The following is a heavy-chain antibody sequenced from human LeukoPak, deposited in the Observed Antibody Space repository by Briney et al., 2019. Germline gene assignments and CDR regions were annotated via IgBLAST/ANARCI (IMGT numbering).Heavy chain of an antibody. Sequence: GGSLRLSCAASGFTFSNYWMSWVRQAPGEGLGWVANIKEDGREKYYVDSVKGRFTISRDNARNSLYLQMNSLRAEDTAVYYCASGRQRGYWGQRTLVTVSS. D-gene: IGHD6-25*01. CDR2: IKEDGREK. CDR3: ASGRQRGY. CDR1: GFTFSNYW. V-gene: IGHV3-7*01. J-gene: IGHJ4*02.